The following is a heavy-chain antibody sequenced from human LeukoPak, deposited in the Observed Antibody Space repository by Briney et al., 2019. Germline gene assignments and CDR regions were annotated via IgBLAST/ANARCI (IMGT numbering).Heavy chain of an antibody. Sequence: SETLSLTCTVSVGSISSSRYSWGWIRHPPGKGLEWIGNIYYSGSTYYNPSLKSRVNIFVDASKNQFSLKLSSVTAADTAVYYCATLWQPRYAFDIWGQGTMVTVSS. CDR2: IYYSGST. D-gene: IGHD1-1*01. CDR3: ATLWQPRYAFDI. J-gene: IGHJ3*02. V-gene: IGHV4-39*01. CDR1: VGSISSSRYS.